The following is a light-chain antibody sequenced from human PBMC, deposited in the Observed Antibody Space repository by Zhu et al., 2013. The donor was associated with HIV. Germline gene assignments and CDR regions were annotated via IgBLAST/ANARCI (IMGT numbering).Light chain of an antibody. Sequence: EIVLTQSPGTLSLSPGERATLSCRASQSVSSTYLAWYQQKPGQAPRLLIYGASTRATGIPARFSGMGLGTDFTLTISSLEPEDSAIYYCQQRSNWLSFGGGTKVEI. V-gene: IGKV3D-20*02. CDR1: QSVSSTY. CDR3: QQRSNWLS. J-gene: IGKJ4*01. CDR2: GAS.